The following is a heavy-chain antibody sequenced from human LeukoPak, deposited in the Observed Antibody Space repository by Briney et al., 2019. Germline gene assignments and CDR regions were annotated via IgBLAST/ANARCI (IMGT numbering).Heavy chain of an antibody. CDR1: GFTLSSYA. CDR3: AKVNGDYGRNWFDP. J-gene: IGHJ5*02. V-gene: IGHV3-23*01. D-gene: IGHD4-17*01. CDR2: ISGSGGST. Sequence: GGSLRLSCAASGFTLSSYAMSWVRQAPGKGLEWVSAISGSGGSTYYADSVKGRFTISGDNSKNTLYLQMNSLRAEDTAVYYCAKVNGDYGRNWFDPWGQGTLVTVSS.